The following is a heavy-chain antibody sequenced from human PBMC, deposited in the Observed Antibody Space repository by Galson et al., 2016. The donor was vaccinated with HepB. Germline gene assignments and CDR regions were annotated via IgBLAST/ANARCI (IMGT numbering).Heavy chain of an antibody. V-gene: IGHV3-30*03. J-gene: IGHJ4*02. D-gene: IGHD7-27*01. CDR1: GFALGSYG. CDR2: ISFDGTKQ. CDR3: ARDYSFSSNWPGY. Sequence: SLRLSCAVSGFALGSYGMHWIRQVPGKGLEWVADISFDGTKQHYGDSVKGRFTISRDSSRVYLQLSSLNPVDTGRYFCARDYSFSSNWPGYWGQGTLVIVSS.